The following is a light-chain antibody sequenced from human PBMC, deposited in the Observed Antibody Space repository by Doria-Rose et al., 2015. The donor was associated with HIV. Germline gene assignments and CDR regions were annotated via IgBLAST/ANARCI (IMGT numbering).Light chain of an antibody. Sequence: VLTQSPGTLSLSPGERATLSCRASQSFSSTYLAWYQQKPGQAPSLLIYDGSTRATGIPDRFSASGSVTDFTLTINRLEPEDFALYYCHQYGTSWTFGQGTKVEI. V-gene: IGKV3-20*01. J-gene: IGKJ1*01. CDR3: HQYGTSWT. CDR2: DGS. CDR1: QSFSSTY.